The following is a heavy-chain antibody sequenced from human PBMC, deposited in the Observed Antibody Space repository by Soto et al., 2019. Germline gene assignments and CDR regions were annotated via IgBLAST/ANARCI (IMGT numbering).Heavy chain of an antibody. CDR2: ISAYNGNT. V-gene: IGHV1-18*01. CDR1: GYTFTSYG. CDR3: ARGLTVYSAVLHYYYAMDV. D-gene: IGHD2-8*01. J-gene: IGHJ6*02. Sequence: ASVKVSCKASGYTFTSYGISWVRQAPGQGLEWMGWISAYNGNTNYAQKLQGRVTMTTDTSTSTAYMELRSLKSDDTAVYYCARGLTVYSAVLHYYYAMDVWGQGTTVTVSS.